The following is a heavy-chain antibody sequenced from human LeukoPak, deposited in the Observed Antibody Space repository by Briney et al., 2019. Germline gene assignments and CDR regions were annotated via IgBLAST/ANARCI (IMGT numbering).Heavy chain of an antibody. V-gene: IGHV3-7*04. D-gene: IGHD5-24*01. CDR2: IKQDGSEK. CDR1: GFTFTIYW. J-gene: IGHJ4*02. CDR3: TRVGYIDEGIDY. Sequence: GGSLRLSCAASGFTFTIYWMSWVRQAPGKGLEWVANIKQDGSEKYYVDSVKGRFTISRDNAKNSLYLQMNSLRAEDTAIYYCTRVGYIDEGIDYWGQGTLVTVSS.